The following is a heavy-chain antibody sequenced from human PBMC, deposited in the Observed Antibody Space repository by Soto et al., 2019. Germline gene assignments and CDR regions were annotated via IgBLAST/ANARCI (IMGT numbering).Heavy chain of an antibody. CDR2: INRDGSST. V-gene: IGHV3-74*01. CDR1: GFTFRSYW. CDR3: AREIVTTGEYYFGS. Sequence: EVQLVESGGGLVQPGGSLRLSCAASGFTFRSYWMHWVRQAPGKGLVWVSRINRDGSSTSYADSVKGRVTISTDTAKNTLYLQMNSLSAEDTAVYYCAREIVTTGEYYFGSWCQGTLVTVSS. D-gene: IGHD1-1*01. J-gene: IGHJ4*02.